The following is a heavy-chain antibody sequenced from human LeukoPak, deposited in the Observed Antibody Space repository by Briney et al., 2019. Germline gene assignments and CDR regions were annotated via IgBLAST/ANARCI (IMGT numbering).Heavy chain of an antibody. J-gene: IGHJ3*02. CDR2: SRDKGNSYTT. D-gene: IGHD3-3*01. CDR1: GFTFSDHY. CDR3: ARGSRLRVVERDAFDI. V-gene: IGHV3-72*01. Sequence: GGSLRLSCAASGFTFSDHYIDWVRQAPGKGLEWVGRSRDKGNSYTTAYAASVRGIFTISRDDSKNSLYLQMNSLRAEDTAVYYCARGSRLRVVERDAFDIWGQGTMVTVSS.